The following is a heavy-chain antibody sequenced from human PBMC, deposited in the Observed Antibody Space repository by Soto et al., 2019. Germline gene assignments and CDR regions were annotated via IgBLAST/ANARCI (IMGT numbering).Heavy chain of an antibody. Sequence: ASVKVSCKASGYTFTSYAMHWVRQAPGQRLEWMGWINAGNGNTKYSQKFQGRVTITRDTSASTAYMELSSLRSEDTAVYYCARGRGYCSGGSCYLTYYYGMDVWGQGTTVTVSS. CDR2: INAGNGNT. J-gene: IGHJ6*02. V-gene: IGHV1-3*01. CDR3: ARGRGYCSGGSCYLTYYYGMDV. D-gene: IGHD2-15*01. CDR1: GYTFTSYA.